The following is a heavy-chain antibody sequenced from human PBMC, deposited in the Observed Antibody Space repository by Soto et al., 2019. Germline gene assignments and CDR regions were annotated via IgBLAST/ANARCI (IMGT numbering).Heavy chain of an antibody. CDR1: GFSFSSYW. CDR2: IKPEGSEK. D-gene: IGHD2-15*01. V-gene: IGHV3-7*03. Sequence: EVQLVESGGGLVQPGGSLRLSCAASGFSFSSYWMDWVRQAPGKGLEWVAKIKPEGSEKNYVDSVKGRFTISRDNAKNSLVLQMNSLRVEDTAVYYCARDLGYCSGGTCYSVLDYWGQGALVTVSS. J-gene: IGHJ4*02. CDR3: ARDLGYCSGGTCYSVLDY.